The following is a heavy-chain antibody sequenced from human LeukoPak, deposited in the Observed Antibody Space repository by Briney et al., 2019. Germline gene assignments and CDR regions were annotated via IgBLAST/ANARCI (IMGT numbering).Heavy chain of an antibody. J-gene: IGHJ3*02. CDR3: AKPGTPVIQLFDAFDI. CDR1: GFIFDTHD. Sequence: QTGGSLRLSCGASGFIFDTHDMHWVRQAPGKGLEWVAFIRSDGYHTYYADSVKGRFTITRDNSKNTLYLQMNSLRLEDMAVYYCAKPGTPVIQLFDAFDIWGQGTMVTVSS. CDR2: IRSDGYHT. D-gene: IGHD5-18*01. V-gene: IGHV3-30*02.